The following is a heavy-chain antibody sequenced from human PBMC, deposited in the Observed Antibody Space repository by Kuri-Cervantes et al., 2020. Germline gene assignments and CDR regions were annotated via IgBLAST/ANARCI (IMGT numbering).Heavy chain of an antibody. CDR3: ARTMAYCGGDCYAGWFDP. CDR1: GDSISDYY. CDR2: IYYSGST. D-gene: IGHD2-21*02. V-gene: IGHV4-59*01. Sequence: SETLSLTCTVSGDSISDYYWSWIRQPPGKGLEWIGYIYYSGSTNYNPSLKSRVTISVDTSKNQFSLKLSSVTAADTAVYYCARTMAYCGGDCYAGWFDPWGQGTLVTVSS. J-gene: IGHJ5*02.